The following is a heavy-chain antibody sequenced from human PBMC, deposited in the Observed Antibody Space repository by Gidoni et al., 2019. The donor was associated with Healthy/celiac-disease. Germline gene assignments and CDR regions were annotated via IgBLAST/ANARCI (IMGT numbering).Heavy chain of an antibody. Sequence: EVQPAESGGGLVQPGGSLRLSCAASGFTFSSYWMHWVRQAPGKGLVWDSRINSDGSSTSYADSVKGRFTISRDNAKNRLYLQMNSLRAEDTAVYYCARVAAGFSPFDAFDIWGQGTMVTVSS. CDR1: GFTFSSYW. V-gene: IGHV3-74*01. J-gene: IGHJ3*02. CDR2: INSDGSST. D-gene: IGHD3-3*01. CDR3: ARVAAGFSPFDAFDI.